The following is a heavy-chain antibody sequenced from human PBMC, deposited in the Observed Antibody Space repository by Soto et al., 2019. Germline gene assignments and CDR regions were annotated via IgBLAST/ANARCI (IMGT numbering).Heavy chain of an antibody. CDR1: GFTFSSYS. CDR2: ISSSSSYI. Sequence: EVQLVESGGGLVKPGGSLRLSCAASGFTFSSYSMNWVRQAPGKGLEWVSSISSSSSYIYYADSVKGRFTISRDNAKNSLYLQMNSLRAEDTAVYYCARAGRGEQWRIYWGQGTLVTVSS. J-gene: IGHJ4*02. D-gene: IGHD6-19*01. V-gene: IGHV3-21*01. CDR3: ARAGRGEQWRIY.